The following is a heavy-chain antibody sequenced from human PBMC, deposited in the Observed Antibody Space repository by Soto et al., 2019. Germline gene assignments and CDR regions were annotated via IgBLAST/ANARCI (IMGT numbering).Heavy chain of an antibody. V-gene: IGHV1-18*01. CDR1: GYTFTRSG. Sequence: ASVKVSCKASGYTFTRSGISWVRQAPGQGLEWMGWISTYNGDTNYAQTFQGRVTMTTDTCTSTVHMEVRSLRSDDTAVYYCAREGVAPYYYYGMDVWGQGTPVTVSS. D-gene: IGHD5-12*01. CDR3: AREGVAPYYYYGMDV. J-gene: IGHJ6*02. CDR2: ISTYNGDT.